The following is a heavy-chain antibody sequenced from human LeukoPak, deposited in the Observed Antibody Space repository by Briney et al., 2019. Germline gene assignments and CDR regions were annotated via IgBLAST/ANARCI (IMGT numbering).Heavy chain of an antibody. V-gene: IGHV4-61*08. J-gene: IGHJ6*02. CDR3: ARLNCSGGSCYFPYGMDV. CDR2: IYYSGST. Sequence: SETLSLTCTVSGGSISSGGYYWSWIRQHPGRGLEWIGYIYYSGSTNYNPSLKSRVTISVDTSKNQFSLKLSSVTAADTAVYYCARLNCSGGSCYFPYGMDVWGQGTTVTVSS. D-gene: IGHD2-15*01. CDR1: GGSISSGGYY.